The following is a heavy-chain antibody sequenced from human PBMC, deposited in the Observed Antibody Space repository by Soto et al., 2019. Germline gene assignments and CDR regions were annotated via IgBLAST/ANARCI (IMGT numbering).Heavy chain of an antibody. CDR2: ISYDSTKT. Sequence: QVQLVESGGGVVQPGRSLRLSCAASGFTFNSYGMHWVRQGPGNGLEWVAFISYDSTKTYYADSVKGRFTISRDNSNSALYVQMNSLTGEDTAVYYCARTRSAWSDFHYYSLDVWGQGTTVTV. CDR1: GFTFNSYG. CDR3: ARTRSAWSDFHYYSLDV. V-gene: IGHV3-30*03. J-gene: IGHJ6*02. D-gene: IGHD1-26*01.